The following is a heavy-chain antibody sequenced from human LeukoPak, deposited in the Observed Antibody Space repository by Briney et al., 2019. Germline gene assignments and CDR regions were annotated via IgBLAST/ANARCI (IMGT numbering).Heavy chain of an antibody. CDR1: GFTFSTYW. J-gene: IGHJ4*02. Sequence: GGSLRLSCAASGFTFSTYWMHWVRQAPGKGLAWVSRINTDGSGTSYADSVKGRFTISRDNAKNTLYLQMNSLRAEDTAVYYCAKDSPRIAVAGTGEIFWGQGTLVTVSS. D-gene: IGHD6-19*01. V-gene: IGHV3-74*01. CDR2: INTDGSGT. CDR3: AKDSPRIAVAGTGEIF.